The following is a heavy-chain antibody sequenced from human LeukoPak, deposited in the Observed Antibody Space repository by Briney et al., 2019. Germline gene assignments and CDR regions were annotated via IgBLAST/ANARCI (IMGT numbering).Heavy chain of an antibody. CDR3: AHDTSGYAYYFDY. CDR2: IRSKAKGGTT. V-gene: IGHV3-49*03. CDR1: GFTFGDYA. Sequence: PGGSLRLSCTASGFTFGDYAMSWFRQAPGKGLEWVGSIRSKAKGGTTEYAASVKGRFTISRDDSRSIAYLQMNSLKTEDTAVYYCAHDTSGYAYYFDYWGQGTLVTVSS. D-gene: IGHD3-22*01. J-gene: IGHJ4*02.